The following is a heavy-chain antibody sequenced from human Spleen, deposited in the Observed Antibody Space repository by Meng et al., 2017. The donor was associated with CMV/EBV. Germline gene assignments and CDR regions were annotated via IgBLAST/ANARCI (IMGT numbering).Heavy chain of an antibody. D-gene: IGHD4-11*01. CDR3: ARDLYSNIDY. V-gene: IGHV3-21*01. J-gene: IGHJ4*02. Sequence: EVQLVXSXXXXXKPXGXXXLSCAASGFTFSSDSMNWARQAPGKGLEWVSSISSSSSYIYYADSVKGRFTISRDNAKNSLYLQMNSLRAEDTAVYYCARDLYSNIDYWGQGTLVTVSS. CDR2: ISSSSSYI. CDR1: GFTFSSDS.